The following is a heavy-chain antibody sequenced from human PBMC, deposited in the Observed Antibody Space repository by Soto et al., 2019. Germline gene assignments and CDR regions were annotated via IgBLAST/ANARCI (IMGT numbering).Heavy chain of an antibody. D-gene: IGHD3-3*01. J-gene: IGHJ4*02. CDR3: ARGSITIFGVVDGHFDY. CDR1: GGSLSSGGYS. V-gene: IGHV4-30-2*01. Sequence: SETLSLTCAVSGGSLSSGGYSWSWIRQPPGKGLEWIGYIYHSGSTYYNPSLKSRVTISVDRSKNQFSLKLSSVTAADTAVYYCARGSITIFGVVDGHFDYWGQGTLVTVSS. CDR2: IYHSGST.